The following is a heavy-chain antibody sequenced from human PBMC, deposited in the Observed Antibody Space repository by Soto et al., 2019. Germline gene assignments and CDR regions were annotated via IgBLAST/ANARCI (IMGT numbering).Heavy chain of an antibody. CDR2: IKQDGSEK. CDR1: GFTFSSYW. Sequence: PGGSLRLSCAASGFTFSSYWMSWVRQAPGKGLEWVANIKQDGSEKYYVDSVKGRFTISRDNAKNSLYLQMNSLRAEDTAVYYCERAEAAISQYYGMDVWGQGTTVTVSS. J-gene: IGHJ6*02. CDR3: ERAEAAISQYYGMDV. V-gene: IGHV3-7*03. D-gene: IGHD2-2*01.